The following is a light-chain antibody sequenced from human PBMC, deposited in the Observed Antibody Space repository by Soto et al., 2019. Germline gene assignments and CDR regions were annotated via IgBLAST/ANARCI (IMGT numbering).Light chain of an antibody. V-gene: IGKV3-11*01. CDR1: QSVNSN. CDR2: DAF. J-gene: IGKJ5*01. Sequence: ERVITQARATLSVSPWERATLSCRASQSVNSNLAWYQQKLDQAPRLLIYDAFNRATGIPARFSGSGSGTDFTLTISSLEPEDFVVYYCQQRSNWPITFGQGTRLEIK. CDR3: QQRSNWPIT.